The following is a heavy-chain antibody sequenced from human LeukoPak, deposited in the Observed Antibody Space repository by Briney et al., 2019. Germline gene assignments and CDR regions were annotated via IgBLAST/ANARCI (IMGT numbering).Heavy chain of an antibody. CDR3: AREMVGVTFDS. D-gene: IGHD1-26*01. J-gene: IGHJ4*02. Sequence: GGSLRLSCAPSGFSFSDYYMSWIRQAPGKGLEWVSYISSSGSTIDYADSVKGRCTISRDNAKNSLYLQMNSLRAEDTAVYYCAREMVGVTFDSWVQGTLVTVSS. CDR2: ISSSGSTI. V-gene: IGHV3-11*01. CDR1: GFSFSDYY.